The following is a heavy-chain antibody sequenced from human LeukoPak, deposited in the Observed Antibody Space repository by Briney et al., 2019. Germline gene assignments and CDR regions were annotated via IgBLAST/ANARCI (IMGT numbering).Heavy chain of an antibody. D-gene: IGHD6-19*01. CDR1: GFTFSSYA. CDR3: ARDLVSSGWLYYFDY. V-gene: IGHV3-30-3*01. J-gene: IGHJ4*02. Sequence: GRSLRLSCAASGFTFSSYAMHWVRQAPGKGLEWVAVISYDGSNKYYADSVKGRFTISRDNSKNTLYLQMNSLRAEDTAVYYCARDLVSSGWLYYFDYWGQDTLDPVSS. CDR2: ISYDGSNK.